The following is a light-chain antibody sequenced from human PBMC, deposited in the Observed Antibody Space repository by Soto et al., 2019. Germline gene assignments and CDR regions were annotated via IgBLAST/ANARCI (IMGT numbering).Light chain of an antibody. CDR3: CSYAGFSTFVV. J-gene: IGLJ2*01. CDR1: STDVGSYHL. V-gene: IGLV2-23*02. CDR2: EAN. Sequence: QSVLTQPASVSGSPGQSITISCTGTSTDVGSYHLVSWYQHHPGKAPKLIIYEANKRPSGISSRFSGSKSGNTASLTISGLQAEDEADYHCCSYAGFSTFVVFGGGTKLTVL.